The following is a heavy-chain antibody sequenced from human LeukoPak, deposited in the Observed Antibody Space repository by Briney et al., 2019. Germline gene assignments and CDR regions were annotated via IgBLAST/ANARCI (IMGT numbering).Heavy chain of an antibody. V-gene: IGHV3-30*03. Sequence: PGRSLRLSCAASGFTFSSYGMHWVRQAPGKGLEWVAVISYDGSNKFYADSVKGRFTISRDNSKNTLYLQMNSLRAEDTAVYYCARDEGLNDAFDIWGQGTMVTVSS. CDR1: GFTFSSYG. CDR2: ISYDGSNK. D-gene: IGHD4/OR15-4a*01. J-gene: IGHJ3*02. CDR3: ARDEGLNDAFDI.